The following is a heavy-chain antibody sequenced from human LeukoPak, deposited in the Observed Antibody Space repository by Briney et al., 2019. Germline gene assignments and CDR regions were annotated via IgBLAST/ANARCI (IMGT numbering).Heavy chain of an antibody. CDR3: ARPRRFGELGEFDY. Sequence: SETLSLTCTVSGGSISSSSYYWGWIRQPPGKGLEWIGSIYYSGSTYYNPSLKSRVTIPVDTSKNQFSLKLSSVTAADTAVYYCARPRRFGELGEFDYWGQGTLVTVSS. CDR1: GGSISSSSYY. V-gene: IGHV4-39*01. D-gene: IGHD3-10*01. J-gene: IGHJ4*02. CDR2: IYYSGST.